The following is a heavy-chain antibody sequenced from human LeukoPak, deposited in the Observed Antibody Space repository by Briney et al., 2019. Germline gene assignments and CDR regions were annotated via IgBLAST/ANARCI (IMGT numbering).Heavy chain of an antibody. Sequence: ASVKVSCKASGYTFTSYYMHWVRQAPGQGLEWMGIINPSGGSTSYAQKFQGRVTMTRDMSTSTVYMELSSLRSDDTSVYYCAREVGYCRGGRCPIQDNWLDPWGQGSLVTV. V-gene: IGHV1-46*01. J-gene: IGHJ5*02. D-gene: IGHD2-15*01. CDR1: GYTFTSYY. CDR3: AREVGYCRGGRCPIQDNWLDP. CDR2: INPSGGST.